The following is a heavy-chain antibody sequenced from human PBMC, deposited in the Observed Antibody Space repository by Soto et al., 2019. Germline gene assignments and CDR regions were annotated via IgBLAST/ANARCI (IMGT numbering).Heavy chain of an antibody. CDR2: IWYDGSNK. D-gene: IGHD3-3*01. CDR3: ARDYLYYDFWSGYYDYYYYYMDV. Sequence: GGSLRLSCAASGFTFSSYGMHWVRQAPGKGLEWVAVIWYDGSNKYYADSVKGRFTISRDNSKNTLYLQMNSLRAEDTAVYYCARDYLYYDFWSGYYDYYYYYMDVWGKGTTVTVSS. CDR1: GFTFSSYG. J-gene: IGHJ6*03. V-gene: IGHV3-33*01.